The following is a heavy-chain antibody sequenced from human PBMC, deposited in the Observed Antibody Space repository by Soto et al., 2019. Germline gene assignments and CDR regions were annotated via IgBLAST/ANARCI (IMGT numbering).Heavy chain of an antibody. J-gene: IGHJ4*02. V-gene: IGHV3-33*01. D-gene: IGHD4-17*01. CDR3: ARERFESDDYGGSNDS. CDR2: IWYDGSHK. Sequence: QVQLVESGGGVVQPGKSLRLSCAASGITFSNYGMHWVRQAPGKGLEWVAVIWYDGSHKYYVDSVKGRFTISRDNSKNTLYLQMNSLRAEDTAVYYCARERFESDDYGGSNDSWGQGTLVTVSS. CDR1: GITFSNYG.